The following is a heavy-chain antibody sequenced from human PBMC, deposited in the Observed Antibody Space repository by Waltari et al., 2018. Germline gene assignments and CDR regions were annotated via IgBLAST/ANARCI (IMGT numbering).Heavy chain of an antibody. CDR2: IYYSGST. Sequence: QVQLQESGPGLVKPSETLSLTCTVPGGSISSYSWRWIRHPPGKGLEWIGYIYYSGSTNYNPSLKSRVTISVDTSKNQFSLKLSSVTAADTAVYYCARHAGYSSSWYSTFDYWGQGTLVTVSS. CDR1: GGSISSYS. J-gene: IGHJ4*02. CDR3: ARHAGYSSSWYSTFDY. V-gene: IGHV4-59*08. D-gene: IGHD6-13*01.